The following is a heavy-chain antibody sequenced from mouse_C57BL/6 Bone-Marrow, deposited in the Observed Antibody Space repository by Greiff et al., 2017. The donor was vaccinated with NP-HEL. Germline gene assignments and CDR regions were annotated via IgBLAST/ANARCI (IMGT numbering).Heavy chain of an antibody. J-gene: IGHJ3*01. V-gene: IGHV1-81*01. CDR2: IYPRSGNT. CDR3: ARNPSIGYGSSYGFAY. D-gene: IGHD1-1*01. CDR1: GYTFTSYG. Sequence: QVQLQQSGAELARPGASVKLSCKASGYTFTSYGISWVKQRTGQGLEWIGEIYPRSGNTYYNEKFTGKATLTADKSSSTAYMELRSLTSEDSAVYFCARNPSIGYGSSYGFAYWGQGTLVTVSA.